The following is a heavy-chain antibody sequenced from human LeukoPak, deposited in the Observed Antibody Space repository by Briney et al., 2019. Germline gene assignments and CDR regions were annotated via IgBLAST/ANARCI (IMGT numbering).Heavy chain of an antibody. CDR3: ARAIVVVVAARYNYGMDV. D-gene: IGHD2-15*01. CDR2: IYDSGST. Sequence: SETLSLTCTVSGGSISSYFWSWIRQAPGKGLEWIGYIYDSGSTSYSPSLKSRVTISVDTSKNQFSLKLSSVTAADTAVYYCARAIVVVVAARYNYGMDVWGKGTAVTVSS. V-gene: IGHV4-59*12. J-gene: IGHJ6*04. CDR1: GGSISSYF.